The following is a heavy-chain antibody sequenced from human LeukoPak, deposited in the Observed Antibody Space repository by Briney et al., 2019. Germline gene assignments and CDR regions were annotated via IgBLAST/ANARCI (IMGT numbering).Heavy chain of an antibody. Sequence: SETLSLTCTVSGGSFSSSSYYWGWIRQPPGKGLEWIGSIYYSGSTNYNPSLKSRVTISVDTSKNQFSLKLSSVTAADTAVYYCARDIAVAGTPRQDTDDYWGQGTLVTVSS. CDR1: GGSFSSSSYY. V-gene: IGHV4-39*07. J-gene: IGHJ4*02. D-gene: IGHD6-19*01. CDR3: ARDIAVAGTPRQDTDDY. CDR2: IYYSGST.